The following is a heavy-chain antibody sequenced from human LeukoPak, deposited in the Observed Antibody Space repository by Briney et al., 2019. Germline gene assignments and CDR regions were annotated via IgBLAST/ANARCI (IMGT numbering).Heavy chain of an antibody. Sequence: PSQTLSLTCTVSGGSISSGSYYWSWIRPPAGRGLEWIGRIYTSGSTNYNPSLKSRVTISVDTSKNQFSLKLSSVTAADTAVYYCARDRGYSGWYESLFDYWGQGTLVTVSS. D-gene: IGHD6-19*01. J-gene: IGHJ4*02. CDR3: ARDRGYSGWYESLFDY. CDR2: IYTSGST. V-gene: IGHV4-61*02. CDR1: GGSISSGSYY.